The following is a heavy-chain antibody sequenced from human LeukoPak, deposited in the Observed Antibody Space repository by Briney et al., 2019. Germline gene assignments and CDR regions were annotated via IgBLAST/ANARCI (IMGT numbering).Heavy chain of an antibody. CDR2: IHSGVST. J-gene: IGHJ4*02. CDR1: GFTVSSNY. V-gene: IGHV3-53*01. CDR3: AKEGFYYDILTGYLDY. Sequence: PGGSLRLSCAASGFTVSSNYMSWVRQAPGKGLEWVSFIHSGVSTYYADSVKGRFTISRDNSKNTLYLQMNSLRAEDTAVYYCAKEGFYYDILTGYLDYWGQGTLVTVSS. D-gene: IGHD3-9*01.